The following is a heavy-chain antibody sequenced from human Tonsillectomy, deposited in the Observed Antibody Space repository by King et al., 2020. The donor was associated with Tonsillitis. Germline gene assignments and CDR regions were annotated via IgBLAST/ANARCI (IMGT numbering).Heavy chain of an antibody. J-gene: IGHJ4*02. CDR1: GFTFSSYA. Sequence: VQLVESGGGLARPGGSLRLSCAASGFTFSSYAMNWVRQAPGKGLEWVSTVSSSGDSTFYADSVRGRFTISRVNSRNTLYLHMNSLRAEDTAVYYCAKRDYDSSGYYYAIDYWGQGTLVTVSS. CDR3: AKRDYDSSGYYYAIDY. CDR2: VSSSGDST. D-gene: IGHD3-22*01. V-gene: IGHV3-23*04.